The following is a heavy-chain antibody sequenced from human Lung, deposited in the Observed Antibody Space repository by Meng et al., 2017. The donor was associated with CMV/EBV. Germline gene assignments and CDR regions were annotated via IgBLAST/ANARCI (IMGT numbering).Heavy chain of an antibody. V-gene: IGHV3-21*01. CDR1: GFNFSTYS. CDR3: ARDDGSGNVYDFYYGMDV. Sequence: GGSLRLSCEASGFNFSTYSLNWVRQAPGKGLEWVAFISRSTHYIYYADSVKARFTISRDTAKNSVYLQMNSLRAEDTAVYYCARDDGSGNVYDFYYGMDVWXQGTXVTVSS. CDR2: ISRSTHYI. J-gene: IGHJ6*02. D-gene: IGHD3-10*01.